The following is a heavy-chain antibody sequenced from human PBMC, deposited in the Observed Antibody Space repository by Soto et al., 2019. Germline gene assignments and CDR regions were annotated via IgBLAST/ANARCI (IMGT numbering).Heavy chain of an antibody. CDR3: ARFYASGSYPYDC. Sequence: ASVRVSCKASGYTFTTYGISWVRQAPGQGLEWMGWISAYNGNTNYAQNLQGRVTMTTDTSTSTAYMELRSLRSDDTAVYYCARFYASGSYPYDCWGKGNMVTVSS. CDR1: GYTFTTYG. J-gene: IGHJ4*02. CDR2: ISAYNGNT. D-gene: IGHD3-10*01. V-gene: IGHV1-18*01.